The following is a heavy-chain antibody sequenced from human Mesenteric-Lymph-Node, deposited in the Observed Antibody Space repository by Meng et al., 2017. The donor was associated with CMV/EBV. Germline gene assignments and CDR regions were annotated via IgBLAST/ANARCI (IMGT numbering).Heavy chain of an antibody. D-gene: IGHD2/OR15-2a*01. CDR3: ARWGIIVPSAKLDF. J-gene: IGHJ4*02. CDR2: INLNSGGT. V-gene: IGHV1-2*02. CDR1: GYSFTVYY. Sequence: ASVKVSCKASGYSFTVYYMHWVRQAPGQGLEWMGWINLNSGGTNYAQKFQGRVTMTRDTSINTVYMELSTLGSDETAVYYCARWGIIVPSAKLDFWGQGTLVTVSS.